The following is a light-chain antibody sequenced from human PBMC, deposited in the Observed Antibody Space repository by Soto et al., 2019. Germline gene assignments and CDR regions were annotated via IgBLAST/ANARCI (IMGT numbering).Light chain of an antibody. J-gene: IGKJ2*01. CDR3: QQSKSHPPT. Sequence: DVQMTQSPSSLSASVGDSVTITCRASQDINSDLAWYQQRPGEAPKSLIFGASNLLDGVPSKFSGSGSGSEFTLTISSLQPEDSATYFCQQSKSHPPTFGRGTKVEI. V-gene: IGKV1-16*02. CDR1: QDINSD. CDR2: GAS.